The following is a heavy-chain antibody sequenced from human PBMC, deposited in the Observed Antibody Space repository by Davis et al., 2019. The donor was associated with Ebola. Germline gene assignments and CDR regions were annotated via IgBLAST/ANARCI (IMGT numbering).Heavy chain of an antibody. V-gene: IGHV3-21*01. J-gene: IGHJ6*02. CDR3: ARDLIILGGMDV. CDR2: ISSDSDYI. CDR1: GFTFSTYS. Sequence: GESLKISCAASGFTFSTYSMSWVRQAPGKALEWVSSISSDSDYIYYADSAKGRFTISRDNAKNSLFLQMNSLRAEDTAVYYCARDLIILGGMDVWGQGTTVTVSS. D-gene: IGHD2-8*01.